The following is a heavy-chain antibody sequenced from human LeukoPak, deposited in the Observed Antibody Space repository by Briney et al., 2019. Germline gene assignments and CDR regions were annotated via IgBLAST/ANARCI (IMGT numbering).Heavy chain of an antibody. CDR1: GGSISSSSYY. CDR3: ARLMTTVTTTDAFDI. CDR2: IYYSGST. V-gene: IGHV4-39*01. Sequence: SETLSLTCTVSGGSISSSSYYWGLIRQPPGKGLQWIGSIYYSGSTYYNPSLKSRVTISVDTSKNQFSLKLSSVTAADTAVYYCARLMTTVTTTDAFDIWGQGTMVTVSS. J-gene: IGHJ3*02. D-gene: IGHD4-17*01.